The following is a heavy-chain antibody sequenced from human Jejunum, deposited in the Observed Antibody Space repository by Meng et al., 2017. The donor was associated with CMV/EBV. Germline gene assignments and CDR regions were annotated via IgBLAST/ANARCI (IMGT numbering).Heavy chain of an antibody. CDR1: GFAFSSHA. J-gene: IGHJ4*02. D-gene: IGHD3-16*01. Sequence: SGFAFSSHAMHWVRQAPGKGLEWVAVTSYDGNTQYYTDSVKGRFTISRDNSDNMVYLQMNSLRPDDAAVYYCAKDGGGFNSSPFDYWGQGTLVTVSS. CDR2: TSYDGNTQ. CDR3: AKDGGGFNSSPFDY. V-gene: IGHV3-30*04.